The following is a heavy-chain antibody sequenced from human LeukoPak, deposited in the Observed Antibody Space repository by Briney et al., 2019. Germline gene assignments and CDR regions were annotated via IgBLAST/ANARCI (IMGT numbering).Heavy chain of an antibody. J-gene: IGHJ4*02. CDR2: IIPIFSIA. CDR3: SRAHRPCSSTSCYVAPFDY. CDR1: GGTFSSYA. V-gene: IGHV1-69*04. Sequence: SVKVSCKASGGTFSSYAIGWVGQAPGQGLEWMGRIIPIFSIANYAQKFQGRVTITADKATSSAYMELSSLSSEGTAVSYWSRAHRPCSSTSCYVAPFDYWGQGTLVTVPS. D-gene: IGHD2-2*01.